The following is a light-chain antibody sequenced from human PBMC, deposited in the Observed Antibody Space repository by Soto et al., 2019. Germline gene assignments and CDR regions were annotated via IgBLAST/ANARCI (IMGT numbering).Light chain of an antibody. CDR2: AAS. CDR3: QQGYSTPADT. Sequence: DIQMTQSPSSLSASVGDRVTITCRASQSISSYLNWYQQKPEKAPKLLIYAASSLQSGVPSRFIGSGSGTDFTLTITSLQPEDFASYYCQQGYSTPADTFGQGTKLEIK. CDR1: QSISSY. V-gene: IGKV1-39*01. J-gene: IGKJ2*01.